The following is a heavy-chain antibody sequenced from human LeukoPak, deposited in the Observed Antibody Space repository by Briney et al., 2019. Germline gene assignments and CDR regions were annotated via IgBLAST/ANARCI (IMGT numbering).Heavy chain of an antibody. V-gene: IGHV4-59*02. Sequence: PSETLSLTCTISGGSVSDYYWSWIRQSPGKGLEWIGYIYHTGSTNYNPSLKSRVTISVDTSKNQFSLKLSSVTAADTAVYYCARDGGYDILTGSGRGFDYWGQGTLVTVSS. J-gene: IGHJ4*02. CDR2: IYHTGST. CDR3: ARDGGYDILTGSGRGFDY. D-gene: IGHD3-9*01. CDR1: GGSVSDYY.